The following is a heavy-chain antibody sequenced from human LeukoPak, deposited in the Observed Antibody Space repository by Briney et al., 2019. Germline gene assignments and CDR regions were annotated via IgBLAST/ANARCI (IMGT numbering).Heavy chain of an antibody. D-gene: IGHD3-16*01. J-gene: IGHJ4*02. Sequence: GGSLRLSCAASGFTFSSYAMHWVRQAPGKGLEWVAAISYDGSNKYYADSVKGRFTISRDNSKNTLYLQMNSLRPEDTAVYYCARDSRGTTFDYWGQGTLVTVSS. CDR3: ARDSRGTTFDY. V-gene: IGHV3-30-3*01. CDR2: ISYDGSNK. CDR1: GFTFSSYA.